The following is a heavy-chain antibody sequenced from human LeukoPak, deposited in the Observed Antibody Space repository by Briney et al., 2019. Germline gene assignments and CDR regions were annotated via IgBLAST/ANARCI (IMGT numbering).Heavy chain of an antibody. CDR3: TRDILTGSQSRFQH. CDR2: ISSSSSTI. CDR1: GFTFSSYS. J-gene: IGHJ1*01. D-gene: IGHD3-9*01. Sequence: GGSLRLSCAASGFTFSSYSMTWVRQAPGKGLEWVSYISSSSSTIYYADSVKGRFTISRDNAKNSLYLQMNSLRAEDTAVYYCTRDILTGSQSRFQHWGQGTLVTVSS. V-gene: IGHV3-48*04.